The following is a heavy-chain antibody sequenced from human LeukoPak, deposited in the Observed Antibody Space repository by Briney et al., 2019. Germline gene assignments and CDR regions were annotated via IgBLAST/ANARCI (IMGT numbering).Heavy chain of an antibody. CDR1: GYTFTGYY. Sequence: ASVKVSCKASGYTFTGYYMHWVRQAPGQRLEWMGWINPNSGGTNYAQKFQGRVTMTRDTSISTAYMELSGLRSDDTAVYYCARDPVAAAGTRLYYYYYMDVWGKGTTVTVSS. V-gene: IGHV1-2*02. CDR2: INPNSGGT. J-gene: IGHJ6*03. CDR3: ARDPVAAAGTRLYYYYYMDV. D-gene: IGHD6-13*01.